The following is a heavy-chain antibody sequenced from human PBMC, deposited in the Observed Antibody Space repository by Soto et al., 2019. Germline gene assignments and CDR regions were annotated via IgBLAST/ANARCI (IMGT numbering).Heavy chain of an antibody. V-gene: IGHV1-18*04. D-gene: IGHD1-7*01. Sequence: QVQLVQSAPEVKRPGDSVKVSCKTSVYTFTSYPYSWVRQAPGQGLQWMGWVNTYDGTTKVAQQLRGRISLTADKSAATVIRELRRLTSDDTAVYYCPREYYGTTTWIDYWGQGTLVAVSS. CDR1: VYTFTSYP. J-gene: IGHJ4*02. CDR2: VNTYDGTT. CDR3: PREYYGTTTWIDY.